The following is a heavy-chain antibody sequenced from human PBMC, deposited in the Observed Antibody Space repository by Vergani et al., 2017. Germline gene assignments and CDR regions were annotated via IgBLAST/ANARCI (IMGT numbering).Heavy chain of an antibody. J-gene: IGHJ5*02. CDR3: AGGGAAAGSLGWFDP. Sequence: QVQLQESGPGLVTPSETLSLTCTVSGGSISSYYWRWIRQPSGKGLEWIGYIYYSGSTNYNPSLNSRVTISVDTSKNQFSLKLRSVTAADTAVYYCAGGGAAAGSLGWFDPWGQGTLVTVSS. D-gene: IGHD6-13*01. V-gene: IGHV4-59*01. CDR1: GGSISSYY. CDR2: IYYSGST.